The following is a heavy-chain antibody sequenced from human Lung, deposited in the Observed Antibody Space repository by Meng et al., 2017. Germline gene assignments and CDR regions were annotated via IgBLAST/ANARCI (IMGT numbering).Heavy chain of an antibody. V-gene: IGHV3-21*01. Sequence: EVQLVESGGGLVKPGGSLRLSFAASGFTFSNYSMNWVRQAPGKGLEWVSSISSSSRYIYYADSLKGRFTISRDNAKNSLYLQMNSLRAEDTAVFYCARDNYYDSGSYSGFDYWGQGALVTVSS. J-gene: IGHJ4*02. CDR2: ISSSSRYI. CDR3: ARDNYYDSGSYSGFDY. CDR1: GFTFSNYS. D-gene: IGHD3-10*01.